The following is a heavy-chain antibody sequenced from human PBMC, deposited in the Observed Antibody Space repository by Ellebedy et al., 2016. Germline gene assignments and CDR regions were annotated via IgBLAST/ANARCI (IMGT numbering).Heavy chain of an antibody. V-gene: IGHV1-18*01. CDR1: SYTFTSYG. Sequence: ASVKVSXKASSYTFTSYGISWVRQAPGQGLEWMGWISAYNGNTNYAQKLQGRVTMTTDTSTSTAYMELRSLRSDDTAVYYCARVGLLYNWFDPWGQGTLVTVSS. D-gene: IGHD2-15*01. CDR2: ISAYNGNT. J-gene: IGHJ5*02. CDR3: ARVGLLYNWFDP.